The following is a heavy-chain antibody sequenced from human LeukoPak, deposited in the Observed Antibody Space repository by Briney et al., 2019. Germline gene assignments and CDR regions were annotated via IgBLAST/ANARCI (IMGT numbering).Heavy chain of an antibody. CDR1: GYTFTTYW. CDR2: INPADAHT. J-gene: IGHJ5*02. D-gene: IGHD3-10*01. Sequence: GESLKTSRKASGYTFTTYWTGWVRQMPGEGPEWLGLINPADAHTSYSASFEGQVTMSTDKSISTAYLQWNSLKASDTAIYYCARRAAVFRFGELLHYNCFDPWGQGTLVTVSS. CDR3: ARRAAVFRFGELLHYNCFDP. V-gene: IGHV5-51*01.